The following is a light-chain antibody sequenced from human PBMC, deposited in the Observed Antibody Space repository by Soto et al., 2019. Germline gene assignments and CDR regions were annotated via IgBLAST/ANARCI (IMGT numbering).Light chain of an antibody. CDR1: QGIAND. CDR2: DAS. J-gene: IGKJ1*01. Sequence: DIQMTQSPSTLSASVGDRVTITCRASQGIANDLSWYQQKPGRAPKLLIYDASTLQSGVPSRFRGSGSGAEFILTISNLQPDDFASYYRQQYNTFWTFGQGTKVEIK. CDR3: QQYNTFWT. V-gene: IGKV1-17*02.